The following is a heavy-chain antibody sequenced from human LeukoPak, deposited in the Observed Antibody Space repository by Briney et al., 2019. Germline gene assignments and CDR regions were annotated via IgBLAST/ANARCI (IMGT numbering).Heavy chain of an antibody. CDR2: INHSGST. CDR3: ARGGIAARQVY. D-gene: IGHD6-6*01. J-gene: IGHJ4*02. CDR1: GGSFSGYY. V-gene: IGHV4-34*01. Sequence: SETLSLTCAVYGGSFSGYYWSWIRQPPGKGLEWIGEINHSGSTNYNPSLKSRVTISVDTSKNQFSLKLSSVTAADTAVYYCARGGIAARQVYWGQGTLVTVSS.